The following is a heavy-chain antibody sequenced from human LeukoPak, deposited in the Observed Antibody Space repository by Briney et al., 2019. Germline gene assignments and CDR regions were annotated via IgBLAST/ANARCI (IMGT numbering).Heavy chain of an antibody. CDR3: AREGPKLNYDFWSGYYYYFDY. D-gene: IGHD3-3*01. CDR1: GGSVSSGDYY. CDR2: IYYSGST. Sequence: SETLSLTCTVSGGSVSSGDYYWSWIRQPPGRGLEWIGYIYYSGSTNYNPSLKSRVTISVDTSKNQFSLKLSSVTAADTAVYYCAREGPKLNYDFWSGYYYYFDYWGQGTLVTVSS. J-gene: IGHJ4*02. V-gene: IGHV4-61*08.